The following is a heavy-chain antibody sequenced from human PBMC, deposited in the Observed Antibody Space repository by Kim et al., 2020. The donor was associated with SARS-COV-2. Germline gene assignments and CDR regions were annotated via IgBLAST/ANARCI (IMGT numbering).Heavy chain of an antibody. D-gene: IGHD5-18*01. Sequence: GGSLRLSCAASGFSFSYDYMNWIRPAPGKGMEWVAILERDGSEIHYVESVQGRFTISRDNSKKPLDLQMNSLRAEDTALYCCAAGKGWIHYFWGQGTLDTGSS. CDR2: LERDGSEI. CDR3: AAGKGWIHYF. V-gene: IGHV3-7*02. J-gene: IGHJ4*02. CDR1: GFSFSYDY.